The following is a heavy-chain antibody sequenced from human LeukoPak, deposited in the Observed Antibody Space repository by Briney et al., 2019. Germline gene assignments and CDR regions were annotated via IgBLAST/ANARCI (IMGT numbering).Heavy chain of an antibody. D-gene: IGHD6-19*01. J-gene: IGHJ4*02. V-gene: IGHV4-59*08. Sequence: PSETLSLTCAVSGGSISSYYWSWIRQPPGKGLEWIGYIYYSGSTNYNPSLKSRVTISVDTSKNQFSLKLSSVTAADTAVYYCAGGSVPFDYWGQGTLVTVSS. CDR1: GGSISSYY. CDR3: AGGSVPFDY. CDR2: IYYSGST.